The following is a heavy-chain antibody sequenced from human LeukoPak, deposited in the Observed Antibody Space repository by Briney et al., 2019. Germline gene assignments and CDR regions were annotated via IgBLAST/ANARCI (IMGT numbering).Heavy chain of an antibody. CDR2: IYSDGSST. CDR3: ARVASGYGNFDY. V-gene: IGHV3-74*01. CDR1: GISFNTYW. J-gene: IGHJ4*02. Sequence: GGSLRLSCAASGISFNTYWMHWVRQAPGKGLVWVSRIYSDGSSTYYAGSVKGRFTCSRDNAKNTVYLQVDSLRPEGTAVYSCARVASGYGNFDYWGQGTLVRVSS. D-gene: IGHD5-12*01.